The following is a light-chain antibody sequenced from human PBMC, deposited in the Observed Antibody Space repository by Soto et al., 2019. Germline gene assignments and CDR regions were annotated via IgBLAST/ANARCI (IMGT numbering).Light chain of an antibody. V-gene: IGKV1-5*03. CDR3: QHYNSYSEP. J-gene: IGKJ1*01. Sequence: IQITQSPATLSASVGDRVTITCRASQIISSWLAWYQQKPGKAPKLLIYKASTLKSGVPSRFSGSGSGTEFTLTISSLQPDDFATYYCQHYNSYSEPFGQGTKVDVK. CDR2: KAS. CDR1: QIISSW.